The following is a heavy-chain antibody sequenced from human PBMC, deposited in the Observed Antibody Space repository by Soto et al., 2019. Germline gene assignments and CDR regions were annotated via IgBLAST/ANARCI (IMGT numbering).Heavy chain of an antibody. Sequence: QVQLQESGPGLVKPSETLSLTCTVSGGSISRYYWNWIRQPPGKGLVWIGCIYYSGSTNDNPSLKSRVTISVDTSKNRFSLKLSSVTAADTAVYYCARDPGSGRYYGWFDPWGQGTLVTVSS. J-gene: IGHJ5*02. CDR3: ARDPGSGRYYGWFDP. D-gene: IGHD3-10*01. CDR1: GGSISRYY. V-gene: IGHV4-59*01. CDR2: IYYSGST.